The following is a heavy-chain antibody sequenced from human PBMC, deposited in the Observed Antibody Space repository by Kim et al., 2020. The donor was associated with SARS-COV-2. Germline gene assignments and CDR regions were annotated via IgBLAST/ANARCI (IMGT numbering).Heavy chain of an antibody. J-gene: IGHJ6*02. D-gene: IGHD5-18*01. Sequence: GGSLRLSCAASGFTFSNAWMSWVRQAPGKGLEWVGRIKSKTDGGTTDYAAPVKGRFTISRDDSKNTLYLQMNSLKTEDTAVYYCTTADTAMVYYYYGMDVWGQGTTVTVSS. CDR2: IKSKTDGGTT. V-gene: IGHV3-15*01. CDR3: TTADTAMVYYYYGMDV. CDR1: GFTFSNAW.